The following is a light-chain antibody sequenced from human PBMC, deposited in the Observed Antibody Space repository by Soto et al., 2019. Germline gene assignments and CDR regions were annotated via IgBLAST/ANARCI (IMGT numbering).Light chain of an antibody. J-gene: IGLJ1*01. CDR3: CSYATVNTFV. Sequence: QSVLTQPPSASGTPGQRVTISCSGSNSNVGSNTVHWYQHLPGTAPKLLIYGNNQRPSGVPDRFSGSTSGTSASLAISGLRSEDEADYYCCSYATVNTFVFGTGTKVTVL. V-gene: IGLV1-44*01. CDR1: NSNVGSNT. CDR2: GNN.